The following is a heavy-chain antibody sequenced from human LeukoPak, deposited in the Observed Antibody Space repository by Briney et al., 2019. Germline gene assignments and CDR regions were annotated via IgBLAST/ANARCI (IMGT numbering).Heavy chain of an antibody. V-gene: IGHV3-23*01. J-gene: IGHJ4*02. D-gene: IGHD2-2*02. CDR1: GFTSSSYA. CDR3: AKTCSSTSCYTGDDY. CDR2: ISGSGGST. Sequence: PGGSLRLSCAASGFTSSSYAMSWVRQAPGKGLEWVSAISGSGGSTYYADSVKGRFTISRDNSKNTLHLQMNSLRAEDTAVYYCAKTCSSTSCYTGDDYWGQGTLVTVSS.